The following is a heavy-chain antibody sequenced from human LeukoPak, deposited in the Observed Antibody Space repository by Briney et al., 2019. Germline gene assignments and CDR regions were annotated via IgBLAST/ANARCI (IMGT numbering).Heavy chain of an antibody. CDR1: GFTFSSYA. V-gene: IGHV3-13*01. Sequence: GGSLRLSCAASGFTFSSYAMSWVRQATGKGLEWVSAIGTAGDTYYPGSVKGRFTISRENAKNSLYLQMNSLRAGDTAVYYCATGTLRLGYFQHWGQGTLVTVSS. D-gene: IGHD1-7*01. CDR2: IGTAGDT. CDR3: ATGTLRLGYFQH. J-gene: IGHJ1*01.